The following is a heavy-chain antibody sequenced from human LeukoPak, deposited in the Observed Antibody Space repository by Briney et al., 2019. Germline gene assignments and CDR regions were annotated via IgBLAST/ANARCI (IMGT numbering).Heavy chain of an antibody. V-gene: IGHV3-7*04. J-gene: IGHJ4*02. CDR3: ARDYSNAWNFFDN. Sequence: GGSLRLSCAASGFTFTSYWMSWVRQAPGKGLEWVASIKQDGSEMYYVDSVEGRFTISRDIAKNSLFLQMSSLRAEDTAVYYCARDYSNAWNFFDNWGQGTLVTVSS. CDR2: IKQDGSEM. CDR1: GFTFTSYW. D-gene: IGHD6-19*01.